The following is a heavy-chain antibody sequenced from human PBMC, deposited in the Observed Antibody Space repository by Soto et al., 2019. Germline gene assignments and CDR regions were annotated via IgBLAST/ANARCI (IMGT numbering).Heavy chain of an antibody. CDR2: IRSKAYGGAT. Sequence: GGSLRLSCTASGSTIGDNPMSWFRQAPGQGPEWVGFIRSKAYGGATEYAASVKGRFTISSDDSKSIAYLQFNSLKAEDTYVYYCARASIRTSFDYWGQGALVTVSS. V-gene: IGHV3-49*03. CDR3: ARASIRTSFDY. CDR1: GSTIGDNP. J-gene: IGHJ4*02. D-gene: IGHD2-21*01.